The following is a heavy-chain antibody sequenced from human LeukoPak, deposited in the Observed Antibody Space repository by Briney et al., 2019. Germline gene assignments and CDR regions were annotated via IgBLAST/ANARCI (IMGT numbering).Heavy chain of an antibody. CDR2: INHSGST. Sequence: PSETLSLTCAVYGGSFSGYYWSWIRQPPGKGLEWIGEINHSGSTNYNPSLKSRVTISVDTSKNQFSLKLSSVTAADTAVYYCARDRLSSSRTTSYYYYYYGMDVWGQGTTVTVSS. CDR3: ARDRLSSSRTTSYYYYYYGMDV. V-gene: IGHV4-34*01. D-gene: IGHD6-13*01. CDR1: GGSFSGYY. J-gene: IGHJ6*02.